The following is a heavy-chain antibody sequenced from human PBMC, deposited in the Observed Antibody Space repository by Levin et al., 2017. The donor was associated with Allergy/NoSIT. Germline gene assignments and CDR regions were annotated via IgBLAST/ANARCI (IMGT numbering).Heavy chain of an antibody. CDR2: IRHSGSA. J-gene: IGHJ6*02. Sequence: SETLSLTCSVSGDSFGGDTFYWSWIRHFPGKGLEWIGFIRHSGSAYYNPSLKSRLTMSIDTSKRQFSLRLTSVTVADTAVYYCARDECAWLGECYGMDVWGQGTTVVVSS. CDR1: GDSFGGDTFY. CDR3: ARDECAWLGECYGMDV. V-gene: IGHV4-31*03. D-gene: IGHD3-10*01.